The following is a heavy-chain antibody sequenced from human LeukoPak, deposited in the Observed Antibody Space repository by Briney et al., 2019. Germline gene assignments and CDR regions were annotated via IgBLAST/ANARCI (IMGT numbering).Heavy chain of an antibody. CDR2: IYYSGST. J-gene: IGHJ4*02. CDR1: GGSISSYY. Sequence: SETLSLTCTVSGGSISSYYWSWIRQPPGKGLEWIGYIYYSGSTNYNPSLKSRVTISVDTSKNQFSLRLSFVTAADTAFYYCARHIVYDAYKAWGQGTLVTVSS. CDR3: ARHIVYDAYKA. D-gene: IGHD5-24*01. V-gene: IGHV4-59*08.